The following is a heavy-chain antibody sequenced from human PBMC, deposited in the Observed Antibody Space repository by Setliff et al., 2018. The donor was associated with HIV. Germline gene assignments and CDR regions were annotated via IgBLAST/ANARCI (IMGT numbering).Heavy chain of an antibody. CDR3: ARDSPLSHFDY. Sequence: GGSLRLSCAASGFTFSSYEMNWVRQAPGKGLEWVSVIYSDGSSYYADSVRGRFTISRDNYKNTLYLQMNGLRPEDTAVYYCARDSPLSHFDYWGQGILVTVSS. J-gene: IGHJ4*02. CDR2: IYSDGSS. V-gene: IGHV3-53*01. CDR1: GFTFSSYE.